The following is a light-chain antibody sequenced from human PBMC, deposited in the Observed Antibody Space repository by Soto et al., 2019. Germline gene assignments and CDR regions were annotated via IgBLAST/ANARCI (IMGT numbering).Light chain of an antibody. Sequence: QSVLTQPPSVSGTPGQRVTISCSGSRSNIGGNAVTWYQQVPGTAPTLLIYANDQRPSGISDRFSGSKSSNSASLAISGLQSEDEADYYCAVWDAKLSGLFGGGTKLTVL. J-gene: IGLJ2*01. V-gene: IGLV1-44*01. CDR1: RSNIGGNA. CDR2: AND. CDR3: AVWDAKLSGL.